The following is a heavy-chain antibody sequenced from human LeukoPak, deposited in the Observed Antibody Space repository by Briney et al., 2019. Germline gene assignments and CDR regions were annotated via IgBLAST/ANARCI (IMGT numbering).Heavy chain of an antibody. CDR3: AKVSRYPYSSSPIWFDP. D-gene: IGHD6-13*01. J-gene: IGHJ5*02. V-gene: IGHV3-30*02. Sequence: PGGSLRLSCAASGFTFSSYGMHWVPQAPGKGLEWVAFIRYDGSNKYYADSVKGRFTISRDNSKNTLYLQMNSLRAEDTAVYYCAKVSRYPYSSSPIWFDPWGQGTLVTVSS. CDR2: IRYDGSNK. CDR1: GFTFSSYG.